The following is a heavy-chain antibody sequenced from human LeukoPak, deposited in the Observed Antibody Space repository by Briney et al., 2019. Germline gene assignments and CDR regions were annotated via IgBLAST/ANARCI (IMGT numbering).Heavy chain of an antibody. D-gene: IGHD1-26*01. Sequence: GGSLRLSCAASGFTFSSSYMSWVRQAPGKGLEWVSIIYSGGSIYYADSVKGRFTISRDNSNNTLHFQMNSLRAEDTAVYYCARDDGSYLFDYWGQGTLVTVSS. J-gene: IGHJ4*02. CDR2: IYSGGSI. CDR1: GFTFSSSY. V-gene: IGHV3-53*05. CDR3: ARDDGSYLFDY.